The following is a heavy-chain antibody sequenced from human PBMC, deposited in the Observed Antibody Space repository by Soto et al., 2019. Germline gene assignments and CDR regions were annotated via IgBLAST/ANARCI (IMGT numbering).Heavy chain of an antibody. Sequence: QVQLQQWGAGLLKPSETLSLTCAVYGGSFSGYYWTWIRQPPGTGLEWIGEINHSGSTNYKPSLNRRVTISVDTSKNQFSLKLTSVTDADTAVYYCARDKITGLFDYWGKGTLVTV. CDR3: ARDKITGLFDY. CDR1: GGSFSGYY. D-gene: IGHD2-8*02. J-gene: IGHJ4*02. CDR2: INHSGST. V-gene: IGHV4-34*01.